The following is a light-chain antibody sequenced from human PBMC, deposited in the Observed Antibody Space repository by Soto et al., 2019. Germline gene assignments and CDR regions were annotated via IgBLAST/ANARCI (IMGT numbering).Light chain of an antibody. CDR1: QTISSW. Sequence: DIQMTQSPSTLSGSVGDRVTITCRASQTISSWLAWYQQKPGQAPKLLIYKASTFKSGVPSRFSGSGSGTEFTLTISSLQPDDFATYYCQHYNSYSEAFGQGTKVELK. J-gene: IGKJ1*01. CDR3: QHYNSYSEA. V-gene: IGKV1-5*03. CDR2: KAS.